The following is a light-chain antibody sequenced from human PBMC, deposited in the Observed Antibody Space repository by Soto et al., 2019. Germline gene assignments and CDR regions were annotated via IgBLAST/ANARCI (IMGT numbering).Light chain of an antibody. V-gene: IGLV2-8*01. Sequence: QSALTQPPSASGSPGQLVTISCTGTSSDVGNYNYVSWYQQHPGKAPKLMIYEVNKRPSGVPDRFSGSKSGNTASLTVSGLQAEDEADYFCSAYAGTNDFVVFGGGTKVTVL. CDR3: SAYAGTNDFVV. CDR2: EVN. CDR1: SSDVGNYNY. J-gene: IGLJ2*01.